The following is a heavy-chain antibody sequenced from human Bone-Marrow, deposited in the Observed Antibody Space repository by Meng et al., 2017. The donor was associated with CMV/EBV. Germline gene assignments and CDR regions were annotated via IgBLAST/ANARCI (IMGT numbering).Heavy chain of an antibody. V-gene: IGHV1-8*01. D-gene: IGHD7-27*01. Sequence: QGELVQSGAEVEKPGASVKVSCKASGYTFTRYDINSVRQAAGQGLEWMGWMNPNSGNTDYAQKFQGRVTMTRNISKSTAYMDLSSLRSEDTAVYYCATGVADFEYWGQGTLVTVSS. CDR1: GYTFTRYD. J-gene: IGHJ4*02. CDR3: ATGVADFEY. CDR2: MNPNSGNT.